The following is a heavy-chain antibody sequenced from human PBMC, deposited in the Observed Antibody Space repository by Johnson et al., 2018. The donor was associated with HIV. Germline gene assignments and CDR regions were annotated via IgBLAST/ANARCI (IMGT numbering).Heavy chain of an antibody. CDR1: GFTFSSSA. CDR3: AKDRVEVGYGDYWAM. V-gene: IGHV3-33*06. D-gene: IGHD4-17*01. J-gene: IGHJ1*01. CDR2: IWYDGSNK. Sequence: QELLVESGGGVVQPGRALRLSCAASGFTFSSSAMHWVRQAPGKGLEWVAVIWYDGSNKYYADYVKGRFTISRDNSKNTLYLQMESLRVEDTALYYCAKDRVEVGYGDYWAMWG.